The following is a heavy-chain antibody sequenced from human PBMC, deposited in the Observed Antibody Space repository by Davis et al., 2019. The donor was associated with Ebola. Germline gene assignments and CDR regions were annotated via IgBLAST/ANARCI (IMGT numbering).Heavy chain of an antibody. CDR2: ISYDGSNK. D-gene: IGHD3-16*02. J-gene: IGHJ6*02. CDR1: GFTFSSYA. V-gene: IGHV3-30-3*01. CDR3: ARAYDYVWGSYHRYYYYGMDV. Sequence: GGSLRLSCAASGFTFSSYAMHWVRQAPGKGLEWVAVISYDGSNKYYADSVKGRFTISRDNAKNSLYLQMNSLRAEDTAVYYCARAYDYVWGSYHRYYYYGMDVWGQGTTVTVSS.